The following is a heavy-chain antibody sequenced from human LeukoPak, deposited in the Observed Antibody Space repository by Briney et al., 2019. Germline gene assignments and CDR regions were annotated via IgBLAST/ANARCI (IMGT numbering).Heavy chain of an antibody. V-gene: IGHV1-46*01. Sequence: ASVKVSCKASGYTFTSYYMHWVRQAPGQGLEWMGIINPSGGSTSYAQKFQGRVTMTRDMSTSTVYMELSSLRSEDTAVYYCARATSSGRRFDYWGQGTLVTVSS. CDR1: GYTFTSYY. D-gene: IGHD6-25*01. CDR2: INPSGGST. J-gene: IGHJ4*02. CDR3: ARATSSGRRFDY.